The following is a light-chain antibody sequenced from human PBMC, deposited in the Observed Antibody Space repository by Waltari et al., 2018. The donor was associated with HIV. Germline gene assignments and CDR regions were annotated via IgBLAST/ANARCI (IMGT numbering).Light chain of an antibody. V-gene: IGKV3-20*01. Sequence: IVLTQSPGTLSLSPGERVRLSCRASQTITSNYLAWFQQKPGQAPRLLINGASNRATGIPDRFRGSGSGTDFTLTISRLEPEDFAVYYCHQYGETSYTFGQGTKLEIK. J-gene: IGKJ2*01. CDR1: QTITSNY. CDR3: HQYGETSYT. CDR2: GAS.